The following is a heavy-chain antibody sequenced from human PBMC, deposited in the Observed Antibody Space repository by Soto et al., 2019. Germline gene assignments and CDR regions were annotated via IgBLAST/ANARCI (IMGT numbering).Heavy chain of an antibody. CDR3: AKEYSHDNWFFEL. V-gene: IGHV3-30*18. CDR2: ISAGGTSK. CDR1: GFSFSQSG. J-gene: IGHJ2*01. D-gene: IGHD5-18*01. Sequence: QVQLVESGGGVVQPGRSVTLSCAASGFSFSQSGMQWVHQAPGKGPEWVVVISAGGTSKYYSDSVKGRFTISRDNSKNTVYLQMDGLRSEDTAVYYCAKEYSHDNWFFELWGHGTLVTVSS.